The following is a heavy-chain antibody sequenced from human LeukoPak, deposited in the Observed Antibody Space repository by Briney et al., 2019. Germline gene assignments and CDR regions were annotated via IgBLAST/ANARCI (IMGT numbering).Heavy chain of an antibody. D-gene: IGHD3-22*01. CDR3: ARSGVGYFYDSTGYYPLDY. Sequence: ASVKVSCKASGGTFSSYAISWVRQAPGQGLEWMGWISAYTGNTNYAQNLQGRVTMTTDTSTGTAYMELRSLRSDDTAVYYCARSGVGYFYDSTGYYPLDYWGRGTLVTVSS. CDR1: GGTFSSYA. J-gene: IGHJ4*02. CDR2: ISAYTGNT. V-gene: IGHV1-18*01.